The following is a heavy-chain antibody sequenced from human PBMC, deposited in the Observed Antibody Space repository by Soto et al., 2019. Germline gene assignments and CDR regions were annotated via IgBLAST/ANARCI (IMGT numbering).Heavy chain of an antibody. D-gene: IGHD3-22*01. CDR3: ARDIPDYYDSSGGAFDY. J-gene: IGHJ4*02. CDR2: ISAYNGNT. Sequence: QVQLVQSGAEVKKPGASVKVSCKASGYTFTSYGISWVRQAPGQGLEWMGWISAYNGNTNYAQKLQGRVTMTTDTSRSTAYMELRSLRSDDTAVYYCARDIPDYYDSSGGAFDYWGQGTLVTVSS. CDR1: GYTFTSYG. V-gene: IGHV1-18*04.